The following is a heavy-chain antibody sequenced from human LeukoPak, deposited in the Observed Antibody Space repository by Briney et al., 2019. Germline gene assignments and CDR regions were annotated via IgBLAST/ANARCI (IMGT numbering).Heavy chain of an antibody. Sequence: PSETLSLTCTVSGGSISGGDYYWSWIRQPPGKGLEWIGYIYYSGSTYYNPSLKSRVTISVDTSKNQFSLKLSSVTAADTAVYYCARVANVDTPAYYYYYGMDVWGQGTTVTVSS. D-gene: IGHD5-18*01. CDR3: ARVANVDTPAYYYYYGMDV. CDR1: GGSISGGDYY. V-gene: IGHV4-30-4*01. CDR2: IYYSGST. J-gene: IGHJ6*02.